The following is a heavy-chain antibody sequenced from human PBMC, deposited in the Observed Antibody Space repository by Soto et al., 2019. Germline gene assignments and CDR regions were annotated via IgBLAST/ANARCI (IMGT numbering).Heavy chain of an antibody. CDR3: AKGGRQWLVTSDFNY. J-gene: IGHJ4*02. V-gene: IGHV3-30*18. CDR1: GFTFSDYA. CDR2: VSHDGRNT. D-gene: IGHD6-19*01. Sequence: VLLVESGGGVVQPGRSLRLSCAASGFTFSDYAMHWVRQAPGKGLEWVAVVSHDGRNTHYADSVKGRFTISRDSSKTTVSREMTSLRAEDTAVYYCAKGGRQWLVTSDFNYWGQGALVTVSS.